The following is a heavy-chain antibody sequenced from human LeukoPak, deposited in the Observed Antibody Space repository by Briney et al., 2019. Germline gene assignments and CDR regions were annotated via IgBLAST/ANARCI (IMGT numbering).Heavy chain of an antibody. CDR3: ARDKVIASAGTPNWFDP. V-gene: IGHV1-18*01. CDR1: GYTFTSFG. D-gene: IGHD6-13*01. CDR2: ISAYDGNT. J-gene: IGHJ5*02. Sequence: GASVKVSCKASGYTFTSFGISWVRQAPGQGLEWVGWISAYDGNTYYEQRFQDRVTMTTDTSTTTAYMELRSLRSDDTAVYYCARDKVIASAGTPNWFDPWGQGTLVTVSS.